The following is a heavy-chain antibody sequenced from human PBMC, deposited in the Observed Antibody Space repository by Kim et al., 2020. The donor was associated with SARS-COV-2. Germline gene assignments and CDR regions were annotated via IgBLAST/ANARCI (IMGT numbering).Heavy chain of an antibody. V-gene: IGHV4-34*01. CDR3: ARSSDYVWGSYRYFVGKYFDY. J-gene: IGHJ4*02. D-gene: IGHD3-16*02. CDR2: INHSGST. Sequence: SETLSLTCAVYGGSFSGYYWSWIRQPPGKGLEWIGEINHSGSTNYNPSLKSRVTISVDTSKNQFSLKLSSVTAADTAVYYCARSSDYVWGSYRYFVGKYFDYWGQGTLVTVSS. CDR1: GGSFSGYY.